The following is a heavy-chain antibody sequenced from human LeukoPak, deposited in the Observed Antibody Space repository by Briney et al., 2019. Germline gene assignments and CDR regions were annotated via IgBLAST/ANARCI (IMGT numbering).Heavy chain of an antibody. V-gene: IGHV1-3*01. J-gene: IGHJ4*02. D-gene: IGHD5-18*01. Sequence: ASVKVSCKASGYTFTSYAMHWVRQAPGQGLEWMGWINAGNGNTKYSQKFQGRVTITRDTSASTAYMEVSSLRSEDTAVYYCAISGEYSYGLGYWGQGTLVTVSS. CDR3: AISGEYSYGLGY. CDR1: GYTFTSYA. CDR2: INAGNGNT.